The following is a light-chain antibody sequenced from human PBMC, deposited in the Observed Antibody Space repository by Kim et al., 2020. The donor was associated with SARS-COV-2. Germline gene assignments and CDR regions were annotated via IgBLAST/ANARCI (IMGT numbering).Light chain of an antibody. Sequence: PGQSITISVTGSSTDIGTYNHVSWYQRHPDTAPRVIIYDVTKRPSGVPDRFSGSKSGTTASLTISGLQAGDEGDYYCCSYTGDTWIFGGGTQLTVL. CDR2: DVT. V-gene: IGLV2-11*01. CDR3: CSYTGDTWI. J-gene: IGLJ3*02. CDR1: STDIGTYNH.